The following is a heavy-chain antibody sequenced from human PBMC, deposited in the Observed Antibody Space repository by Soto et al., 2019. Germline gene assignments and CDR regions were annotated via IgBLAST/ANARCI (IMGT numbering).Heavy chain of an antibody. CDR2: IYYSGST. V-gene: IGHV4-59*01. CDR3: ARVTAYYYDSSGYPNNPNWFDP. J-gene: IGHJ5*02. CDR1: GDSISSYY. Sequence: SETLSLTCTVSGDSISSYYWSWIRQPPGKGLEWIGYIYYSGSTNYNPSLKSRVTISVDTSKNQFSLKLSSVTAADTAVYYCARVTAYYYDSSGYPNNPNWFDPWGQGTLVTVSS. D-gene: IGHD3-22*01.